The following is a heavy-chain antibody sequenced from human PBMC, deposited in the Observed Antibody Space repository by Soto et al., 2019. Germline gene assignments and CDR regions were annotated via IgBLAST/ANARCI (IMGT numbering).Heavy chain of an antibody. J-gene: IGHJ6*03. CDR1: GYTLTELS. CDR3: ATAVWMVAATPFYYYMDV. D-gene: IGHD2-15*01. V-gene: IGHV1-24*01. CDR2: LDPEDGET. Sequence: ASVKVSCKVSGYTLTELSMHWVRQAPGKGLEWMGGLDPEDGETIYAQKFQGRVTMTEDTSTDTAYMELSSLRSEDTAVYYCATAVWMVAATPFYYYMDVWGKGTTVTVSS.